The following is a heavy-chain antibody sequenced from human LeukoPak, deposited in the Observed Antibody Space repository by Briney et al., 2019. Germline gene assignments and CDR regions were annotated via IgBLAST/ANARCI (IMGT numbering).Heavy chain of an antibody. CDR3: ASGNTLTGYSPY. Sequence: GGSLRLSCAASGFTFSISAMLWVRQAPGKGLEYVSDISSNGGITYYANSVKGRFTISRDNSKNTLFLQMGSLRAEDMAVYYCASGNTLTGYSPYWGQGTLVTVSS. V-gene: IGHV3-64*01. CDR2: ISSNGGIT. J-gene: IGHJ4*02. D-gene: IGHD3-9*01. CDR1: GFTFSISA.